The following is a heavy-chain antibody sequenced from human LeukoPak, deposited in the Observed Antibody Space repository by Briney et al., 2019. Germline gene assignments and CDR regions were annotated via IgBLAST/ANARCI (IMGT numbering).Heavy chain of an antibody. CDR2: IWYDGSNK. D-gene: IGHD6-13*01. V-gene: IGHV3-33*06. CDR1: GFTFSSYW. CDR3: AKGLYSSSWYGSY. J-gene: IGHJ4*02. Sequence: GGSLRLSCAASGFTFSSYWMHWVRQAPGKGLVWVAVIWYDGSNKYYADSVKGRFTISRDNSKNTLYLQMNSLRAEDTAVYYCAKGLYSSSWYGSYWGQGTLVTVSS.